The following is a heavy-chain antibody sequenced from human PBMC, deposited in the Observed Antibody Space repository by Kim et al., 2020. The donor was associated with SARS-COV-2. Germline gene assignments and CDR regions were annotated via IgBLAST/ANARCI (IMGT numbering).Heavy chain of an antibody. CDR2: INHSGST. CDR3: ARGFFGVVVVTPLYGMDV. V-gene: IGHV4-34*01. J-gene: IGHJ6*02. Sequence: SETLSLTCAVYGGSFSGYYWSWIRQPPGKGLEWIGEINHSGSTNYNPSLKSRVTISVDTSKNQFSLKLSSVTAADTAVYYCARGFFGVVVVTPLYGMDVWGQGTTVTVSS. CDR1: GGSFSGYY. D-gene: IGHD3-22*01.